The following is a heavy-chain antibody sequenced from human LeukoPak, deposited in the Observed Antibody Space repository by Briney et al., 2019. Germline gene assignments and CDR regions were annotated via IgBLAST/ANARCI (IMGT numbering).Heavy chain of an antibody. CDR1: GGSISGYY. V-gene: IGHV4-34*01. J-gene: IGHJ6*02. CDR2: INDSGSI. D-gene: IGHD3-22*01. CDR3: ASGTWHLILPKYYYDSHGYEVFTPRRYHGMDV. Sequence: SETLSLTCAVSGGSISGYYWSWIRQPPGKGPEWIGEINDSGSINHNPSLKSRVTISVDTSKNQFSLKVSSVTAADTAVYYCASGTWHLILPKYYYDSHGYEVFTPRRYHGMDVWGQGTTVTVSS.